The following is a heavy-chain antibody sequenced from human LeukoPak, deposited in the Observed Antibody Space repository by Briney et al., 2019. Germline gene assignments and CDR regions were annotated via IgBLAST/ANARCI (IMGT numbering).Heavy chain of an antibody. Sequence: ASVKVSCKASGGTFSSYAISWVRQAPGQGLEWMGGIIPIFGTANYAQKFQGRVTITADKSTSTAYMELSSLRSEDTAVYYCARVYYDFWSGYLTLGGDPYYMDVWGKGTTVTVSS. CDR3: ARVYYDFWSGYLTLGGDPYYMDV. V-gene: IGHV1-69*06. D-gene: IGHD3-3*01. J-gene: IGHJ6*03. CDR2: IIPIFGTA. CDR1: GGTFSSYA.